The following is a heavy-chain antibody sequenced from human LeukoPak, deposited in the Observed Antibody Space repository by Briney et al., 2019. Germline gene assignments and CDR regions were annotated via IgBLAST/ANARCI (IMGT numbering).Heavy chain of an antibody. V-gene: IGHV3-7*01. J-gene: IGHJ4*02. CDR2: IKQDGSEK. CDR1: GFTFSNYW. CDR3: ARDYRSSSGRSIDY. Sequence: GSLSLSCAASGFTFSNYWMSWVRQAPGKGLEWVANIKQDGSEKYYVDSVKGRFTISRDNAKNSLYLQMNSLRAEDTAVYYCARDYRSSSGRSIDYWGQGTLVTVSS. D-gene: IGHD6-6*01.